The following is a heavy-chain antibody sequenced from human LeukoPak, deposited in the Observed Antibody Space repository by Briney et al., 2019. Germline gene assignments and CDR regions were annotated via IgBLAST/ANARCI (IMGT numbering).Heavy chain of an antibody. CDR3: ARVFLERLTSGYFDN. J-gene: IGHJ4*02. V-gene: IGHV3-30-3*01. CDR1: GFTFSDYA. D-gene: IGHD3-3*01. CDR2: ISDEGHQK. Sequence: GGSLRLSCAASGFTFSDYAMHWVRQGPGKGLEWVAVISDEGHQKYYGDSVKGRFTISRDNPKNTLYLQMNSLRDDDTAVYYCARVFLERLTSGYFDNWGQGTLVTVSS.